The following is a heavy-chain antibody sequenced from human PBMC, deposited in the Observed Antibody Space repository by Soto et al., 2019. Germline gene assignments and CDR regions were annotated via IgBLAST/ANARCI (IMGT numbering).Heavy chain of an antibody. CDR3: TRGQGNH. V-gene: IGHV1-8*01. CDR1: GYTFTSYD. Sequence: QVQLVQSGAEVKKPGASVRVSCKASGYTFTSYDIYWVRQATGQGLEWMGWMKPFSGNAVYTQKCQDRVTMTKDTSINTAYMEMSGLRSEDTAVYYCTRGQGNHWGQGSLVTVSS. J-gene: IGHJ4*02. CDR2: MKPFSGNA.